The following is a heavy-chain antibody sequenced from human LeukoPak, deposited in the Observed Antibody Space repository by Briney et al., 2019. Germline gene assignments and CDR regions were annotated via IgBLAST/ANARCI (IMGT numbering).Heavy chain of an antibody. Sequence: SETLSLTCTVSGGSISSYYWSWIRQPPGKGLEWIGYIYYSGSTNYNPSLKSRVTISVDTSKNQFSLKLSSVTAADTAVYYCARHYDYVWGSYRYTDPERGNYYGMDVWGQGTTVTVSS. CDR1: GGSISSYY. D-gene: IGHD3-16*02. V-gene: IGHV4-59*08. CDR3: ARHYDYVWGSYRYTDPERGNYYGMDV. J-gene: IGHJ6*02. CDR2: IYYSGST.